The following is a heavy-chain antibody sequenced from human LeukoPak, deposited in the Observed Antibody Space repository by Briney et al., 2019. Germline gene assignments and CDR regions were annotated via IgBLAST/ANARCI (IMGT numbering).Heavy chain of an antibody. Sequence: ASVKVSCKASGYRFSGNFIHWVRQAPGQGLEWMAWINPSSGDTNYAQQFQGRVTVTRDTSISTVYMDLSSLTYDDTAIYYCARAREVTGLTPGGQGTLVTVSS. CDR1: GYRFSGNF. V-gene: IGHV1-2*02. J-gene: IGHJ5*02. D-gene: IGHD3-9*01. CDR2: INPSSGDT. CDR3: ARAREVTGLTP.